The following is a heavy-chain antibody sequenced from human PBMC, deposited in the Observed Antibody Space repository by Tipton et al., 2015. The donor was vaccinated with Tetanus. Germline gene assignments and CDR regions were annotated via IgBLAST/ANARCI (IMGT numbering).Heavy chain of an antibody. CDR1: GGSINSSHHF. J-gene: IGHJ3*01. Sequence: LRLSCSVSGGSINSSHHFWGWVRQPPGKGLEWIGAIYYRGSTFYNPSLKDRLGMSVDRSKNQFSLRLSSVTAADSSVYYCARQTLSLDRLFKPPDVLDLWGQGTMVTVSS. V-gene: IGHV4-39*01. CDR3: ARQTLSLDRLFKPPDVLDL. CDR2: IYYRGST. D-gene: IGHD1-1*01.